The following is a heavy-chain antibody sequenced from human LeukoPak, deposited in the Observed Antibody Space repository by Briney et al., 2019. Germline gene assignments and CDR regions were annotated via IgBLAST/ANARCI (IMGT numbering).Heavy chain of an antibody. V-gene: IGHV4-39*01. CDR1: GGSISSSSYY. CDR2: IYYSGST. D-gene: IGHD3-3*01. CDR3: ARKTQVTTIFGVANDAFDI. J-gene: IGHJ3*02. Sequence: KPSETLSLTCTVSGGSISSSSYYWGWIRQPPGKGLEWIGSIYYSGSTYYNPSLKSRVTISVDTSKNQFSLKLSSVTAADTAVYYCARKTQVTTIFGVANDAFDIWGQGTMVTVSS.